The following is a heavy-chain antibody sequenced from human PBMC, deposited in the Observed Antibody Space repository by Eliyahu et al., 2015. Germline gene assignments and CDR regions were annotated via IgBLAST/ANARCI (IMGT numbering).Heavy chain of an antibody. Sequence: QVQLVQSGAEVKKPGAXVKVXCKAXGYTFXSYGXSWVRQXPGXGLEWMGWXSAYNGNTNYAQKLQGRVTMTTDTSTSTAYMELRSLRSDDTAVYYCARTRSVAGTEAFDIWGQGTMVTVSS. J-gene: IGHJ3*02. V-gene: IGHV1-18*01. CDR3: ARTRSVAGTEAFDI. D-gene: IGHD6-19*01. CDR2: XSAYNGNT. CDR1: GYTFXSYG.